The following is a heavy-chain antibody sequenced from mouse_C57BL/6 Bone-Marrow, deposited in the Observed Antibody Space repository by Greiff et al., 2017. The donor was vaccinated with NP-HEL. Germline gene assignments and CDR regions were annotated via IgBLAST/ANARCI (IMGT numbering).Heavy chain of an antibody. J-gene: IGHJ1*03. CDR3: ARGRHYYGSSYWYFDV. D-gene: IGHD1-1*01. V-gene: IGHV1-64*01. CDR2: IHPNSGST. CDR1: GYTFTSYW. Sequence: QVQLQQPGAELVKPGASVKLSCKASGYTFTSYWMHWVKQRPGQGLEWIGMIHPNSGSTNYNEKFKSKATLTVDKSSSTAYMQLSSLTSEDSAVYYCARGRHYYGSSYWYFDVWGTGTTVTVSS.